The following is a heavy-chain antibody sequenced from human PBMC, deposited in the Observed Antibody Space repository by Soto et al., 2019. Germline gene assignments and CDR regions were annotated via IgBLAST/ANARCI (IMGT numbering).Heavy chain of an antibody. Sequence: GGSLRLSCAASGFTFSSYGMHWVRQAPGKGLEWVAVISYDGSNKYYADSVKGRFTISRDNSKNTLYLQMNSLRAEDTAVYYCAKSSGGWYVIGFDPWGQGTLVTVSS. CDR2: ISYDGSNK. D-gene: IGHD6-19*01. J-gene: IGHJ5*02. V-gene: IGHV3-30*18. CDR3: AKSSGGWYVIGFDP. CDR1: GFTFSSYG.